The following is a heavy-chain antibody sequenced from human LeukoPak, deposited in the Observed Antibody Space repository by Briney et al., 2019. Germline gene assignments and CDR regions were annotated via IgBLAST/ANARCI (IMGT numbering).Heavy chain of an antibody. V-gene: IGHV3-23*01. CDR2: ISGSGGST. CDR3: ARFRPPVFFTGGPFLRWFDY. CDR1: GFTFSSYA. J-gene: IGHJ4*02. Sequence: NPGGSLRLSCAASGFTFSSYAMSWVRQAPGKGLEWVSAISGSGGSTYYADSVKGRFTISRDNSKNTLYLQMNSLRAEDTAVYYCARFRPPVFFTGGPFLRWFDYWGQGTLVTVSS. D-gene: IGHD4-23*01.